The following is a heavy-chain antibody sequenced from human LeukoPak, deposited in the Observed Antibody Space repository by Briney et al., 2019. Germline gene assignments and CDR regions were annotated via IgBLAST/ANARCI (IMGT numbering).Heavy chain of an antibody. CDR2: ISGSGGST. J-gene: IGHJ3*02. CDR3: AKGSSVTSLFDRAFDT. V-gene: IGHV3-23*01. CDR1: GFTFSNYA. Sequence: GGSLRLSCAASGFTFSNYAMSWVRQAPGKGLECVSTISGSGGSTYYADSVKGRFTISRDNSKNTLYLQMNSLRAEDTALYYCAKGSSVTSLFDRAFDTWGQGTMVTVSS. D-gene: IGHD4-17*01.